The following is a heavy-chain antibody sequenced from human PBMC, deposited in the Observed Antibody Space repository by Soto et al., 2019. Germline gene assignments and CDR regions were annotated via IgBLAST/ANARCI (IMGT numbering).Heavy chain of an antibody. CDR3: RYGDYDAFDI. CDR2: ISYDGSNK. CDR1: GFTFSSYA. J-gene: IGHJ3*02. D-gene: IGHD4-17*01. V-gene: IGHV3-30-3*01. Sequence: GESLKISCAASGFTFSSYAMHWVRQAPGKGLEWVAVISYDGSNKYYADSVKGRFTISRDNSKNTLYLQMNSLRAEDTAVYYCRYGDYDAFDIWGQGTMVTVSS.